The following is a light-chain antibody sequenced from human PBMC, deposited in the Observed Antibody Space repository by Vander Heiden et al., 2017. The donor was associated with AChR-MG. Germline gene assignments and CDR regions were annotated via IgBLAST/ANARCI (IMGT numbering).Light chain of an antibody. CDR3: CISTVSNTYD. Sequence: QSALTQPPSASGSPGQPVTISGTGTSSHIGNVNYVSCYQHHPGKAPELIIYDVAKRPSGVPDRFSGSKSDKTASLTVSGLQAEDEADDYCCISTVSNTYDFGSGTRVTVL. CDR2: DVA. CDR1: SSHIGNVNY. V-gene: IGLV2-8*01. J-gene: IGLJ1*01.